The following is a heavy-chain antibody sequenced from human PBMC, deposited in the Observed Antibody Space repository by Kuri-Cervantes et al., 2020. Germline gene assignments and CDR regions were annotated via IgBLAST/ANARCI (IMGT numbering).Heavy chain of an antibody. CDR2: ISYDGSNK. D-gene: IGHD6-19*01. J-gene: IGHJ4*02. Sequence: GGPLRLSCAASGFTFSSYAMHWVRQAPGKGLEWVAVISYDGSNKYYADSVKGRFTISRDNSKNTLYLQMNSLRAEDTDVYYCARKGIAVAGHGGYDYWGQGTLVTVSS. CDR3: ARKGIAVAGHGGYDY. CDR1: GFTFSSYA. V-gene: IGHV3-30-3*01.